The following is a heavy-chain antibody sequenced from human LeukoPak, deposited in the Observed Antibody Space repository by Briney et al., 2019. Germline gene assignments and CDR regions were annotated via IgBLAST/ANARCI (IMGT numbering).Heavy chain of an antibody. CDR2: IYSGGST. D-gene: IGHD3-10*01. V-gene: IGHV3-53*01. CDR1: GFTVSSNY. J-gene: IGHJ4*02. CDR3: ARDQVRDGFDY. Sequence: GGSLRLSCAASGFTVSSNYMSWVRQAPGKGLEWVSVIYSGGSTYYADSVKGRFTISRDNAKNSLYLQMNSLRAEDTAVYYCARDQVRDGFDYWGQGTLVTVSS.